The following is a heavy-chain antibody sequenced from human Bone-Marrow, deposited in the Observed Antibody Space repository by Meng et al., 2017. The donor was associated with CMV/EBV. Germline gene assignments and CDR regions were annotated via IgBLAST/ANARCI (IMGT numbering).Heavy chain of an antibody. V-gene: IGHV4-34*01. CDR1: GGSFSGYY. D-gene: IGHD4/OR15-4a*01. CDR3: TLGLWWHGMDV. CDR2: INHSGST. J-gene: IGHJ6*02. Sequence: SETLSLTCAVYGGSFSGYYWSWIRQPPGKGLEWVGEINHSGSTNYNPSLKSRVTISVDTSKNQFSLKLSSVTAADTAVYYCTLGLWWHGMDVWGQGTTVTV.